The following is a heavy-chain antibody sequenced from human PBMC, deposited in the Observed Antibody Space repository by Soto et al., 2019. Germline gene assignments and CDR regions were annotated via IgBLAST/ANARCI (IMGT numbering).Heavy chain of an antibody. J-gene: IGHJ5*01. Sequence: SETLSLTCSVSGDSISTVDYFWAWIRQPPGQALEYIGYIYKSTTTHYNPSFESRVAISLDTSKSQFSLNVTSVTAADTAVYFCARGRYCLTGRCFPNWFDSWGQGTLVTVSS. V-gene: IGHV4-30-4*01. D-gene: IGHD2-15*01. CDR1: GDSISTVDYF. CDR2: IYKSTTT. CDR3: ARGRYCLTGRCFPNWFDS.